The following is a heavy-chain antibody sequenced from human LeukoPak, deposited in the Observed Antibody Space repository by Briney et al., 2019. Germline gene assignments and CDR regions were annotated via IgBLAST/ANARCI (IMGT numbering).Heavy chain of an antibody. D-gene: IGHD3-10*01. CDR1: GGSISSSNW. CDR3: ARRYGSGDYFDY. J-gene: IGHJ4*02. Sequence: SETLSLTCAVSGGSISSSNWWSWVRQPPGKGLEWIGEIYHSGSTNYNPSLKGRVTISVDKSKNQFSLKLGSVTAADTAVYYCARRYGSGDYFDYWGQGTLVTVSS. V-gene: IGHV4-4*02. CDR2: IYHSGST.